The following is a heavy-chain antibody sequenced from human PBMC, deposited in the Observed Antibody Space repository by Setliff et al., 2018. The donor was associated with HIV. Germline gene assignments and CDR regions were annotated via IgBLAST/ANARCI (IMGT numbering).Heavy chain of an antibody. J-gene: IGHJ6*03. V-gene: IGHV4-4*07. Sequence: SETLSLTCTVSGGSFSSYHWSWIRHRAGKGLEWIGHIYASGSTKYNPSLESRVTMSVDTSRTQFSLKLRSVTAADTAVYYCARVGASGVPSTMDYYYYIDVWGKGTTVTVS. CDR3: ARVGASGVPSTMDYYYYIDV. CDR1: GGSFSSYH. CDR2: IYASGST. D-gene: IGHD3-10*01.